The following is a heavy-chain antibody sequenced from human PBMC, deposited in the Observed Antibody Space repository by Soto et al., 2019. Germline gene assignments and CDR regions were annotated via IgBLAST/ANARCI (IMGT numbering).Heavy chain of an antibody. CDR3: ARGTLGIYYYYYGMDV. V-gene: IGHV1-69*12. J-gene: IGHJ6*02. CDR2: IIPRFGTP. D-gene: IGHD7-27*01. CDR1: GGTFSSFA. Sequence: QVQLVQSGAEVKKPGSSVKVSCKASGGTFSSFAISWVRQAPGQGLEWMGGIIPRFGTPNYAQKFQGRVTITADALTRTAYMELSSLRSEDTAGYYCARGTLGIYYYYYGMDVWGQGTTVTVSS.